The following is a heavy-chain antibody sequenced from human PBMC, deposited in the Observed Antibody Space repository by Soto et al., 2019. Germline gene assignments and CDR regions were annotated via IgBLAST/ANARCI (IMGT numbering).Heavy chain of an antibody. CDR1: GFTVSSNY. J-gene: IGHJ6*02. Sequence: PGGSLRLSCAASGFTVSSNYMSWVRQAPGKGLEWVSVIYSGGSTYYADSVKGRFTISRDNSKNTLYLQMNSLRAEDTAVYYCAREAVAVHYYAYSDMDAWGQGTTLTVSS. V-gene: IGHV3-53*01. CDR2: IYSGGST. CDR3: AREAVAVHYYAYSDMDA. D-gene: IGHD6-19*01.